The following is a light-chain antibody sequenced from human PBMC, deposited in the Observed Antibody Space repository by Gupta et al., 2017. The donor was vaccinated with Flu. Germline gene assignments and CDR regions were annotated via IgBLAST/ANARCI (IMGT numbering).Light chain of an antibody. J-gene: IGLJ1*01. CDR2: QDS. V-gene: IGLV3-1*01. Sequence: ACWYQQKPGQSPVLVIYQDSKRPSGIPERFSGSNSGNTATLTISGTQAMDEADYYCQAWDSSTHYVFGTGTKVTVL. CDR3: QAWDSSTHYV.